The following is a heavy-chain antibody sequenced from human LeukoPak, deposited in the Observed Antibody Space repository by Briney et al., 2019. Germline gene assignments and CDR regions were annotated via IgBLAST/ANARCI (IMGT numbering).Heavy chain of an antibody. J-gene: IGHJ4*02. CDR1: GFTFSSCS. V-gene: IGHV3-53*01. CDR3: ARGLWGDY. CDR2: IYSGGTT. D-gene: IGHD7-27*01. Sequence: GGSLRLSCSASGFTFSSCSMHWVRQAPGKGLEWVSVIYSGGTTYYADSVKGRFTISRDSSKNTLFLQMNSLRAEDTAVYFCARGLWGDYWGQGTLVTVSS.